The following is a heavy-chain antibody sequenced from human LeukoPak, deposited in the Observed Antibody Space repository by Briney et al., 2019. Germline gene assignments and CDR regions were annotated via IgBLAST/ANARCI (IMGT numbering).Heavy chain of an antibody. CDR3: ARHSSCWYYFDN. J-gene: IGHJ4*02. CDR2: ISNGGGTI. V-gene: IGHV3-48*04. Sequence: PGGSLRLSCAASGFTFSSYSMHWVRQAPEKGLEWVSYISNGGGTIYYADSVKGRFTISRDNAKNSLYLQMNGLRAEDTAVDYFARHSSCWYYFDNWGQGTLVTVSS. D-gene: IGHD6-19*01. CDR1: GFTFSSYS.